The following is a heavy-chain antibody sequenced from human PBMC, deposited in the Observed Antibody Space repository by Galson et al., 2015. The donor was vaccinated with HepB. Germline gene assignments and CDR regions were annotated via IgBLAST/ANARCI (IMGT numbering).Heavy chain of an antibody. Sequence: SLRLSCAASAFTFSDYYMSWIRQAPGKGLEWVSYISSISSYSNYADSVKGRFTISRDNAKNSLYPQMNSLRAEDTAVYYCARGSRELDFYSWGQGALVTVSS. CDR3: ARGSRELDFYS. CDR2: ISSISSYS. V-gene: IGHV3-11*06. D-gene: IGHD1-1*01. J-gene: IGHJ4*02. CDR1: AFTFSDYY.